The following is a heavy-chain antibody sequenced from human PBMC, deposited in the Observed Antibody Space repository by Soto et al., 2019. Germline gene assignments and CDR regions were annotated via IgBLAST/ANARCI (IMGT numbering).Heavy chain of an antibody. CDR1: GFSLSTSGVG. CDR3: AHSLTAAGTVDY. J-gene: IGHJ4*01. Sequence: QITLKESGPTLVKPTQTLTLTCTFSGFSLSTSGVGVGWIRQPPGEALEWLALIYWDDAERYSPSLKSRLTITKDTSKNQVFLTMTIMDPVDTATYYCAHSLTAAGTVDYWGQGTLVTVSS. V-gene: IGHV2-5*02. CDR2: IYWDDAE. D-gene: IGHD6-13*01.